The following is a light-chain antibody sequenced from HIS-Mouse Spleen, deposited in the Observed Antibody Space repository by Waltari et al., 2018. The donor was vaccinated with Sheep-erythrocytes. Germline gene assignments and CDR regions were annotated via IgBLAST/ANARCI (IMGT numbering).Light chain of an antibody. CDR2: YDD. CDR1: SSNIGNNA. Sequence: QSVLTQPPSVSEAPRQRVTISCSGSSSNIGNNAVNWYQQLPGKAPKLLIYYDDLLPSGVSHRFSGSQSGTSASLAISALQSEDEADYYCAAWDDSLNGVVFGGGTKLTVL. CDR3: AAWDDSLNGVV. V-gene: IGLV1-36*01. J-gene: IGLJ2*01.